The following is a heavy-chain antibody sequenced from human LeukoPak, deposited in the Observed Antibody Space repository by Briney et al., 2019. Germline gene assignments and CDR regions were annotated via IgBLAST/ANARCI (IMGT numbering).Heavy chain of an antibody. CDR2: IIPIFGTA. D-gene: IGHD3-16*02. Sequence: ASVKVSCKASGGTFSSYAISWVRQAPGQGLEWMGGIIPIFGTANYAQKFQERVTITRDMSTSTAYMELSSLRSEDTAVYYCAAGPYDYVWGSYRLDYWGQGTLVTVSS. V-gene: IGHV1-69*05. J-gene: IGHJ4*02. CDR3: AAGPYDYVWGSYRLDY. CDR1: GGTFSSYA.